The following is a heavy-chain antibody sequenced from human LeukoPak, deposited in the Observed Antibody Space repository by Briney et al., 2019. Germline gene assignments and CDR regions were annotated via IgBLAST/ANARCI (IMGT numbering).Heavy chain of an antibody. CDR3: AKEDEYYYDSSGYSYFDY. Sequence: PGGSLRLSCAASGFTFSSYWMSWVRQAPGKGLEWVAVIWYDGSNKYYVDSVKGRFTISRDNSKNTLYLQMNSLRAEDTAVYYCAKEDEYYYDSSGYSYFDYWGQGTLVTVSS. D-gene: IGHD3-22*01. J-gene: IGHJ4*02. CDR1: GFTFSSYW. CDR2: IWYDGSNK. V-gene: IGHV3-33*06.